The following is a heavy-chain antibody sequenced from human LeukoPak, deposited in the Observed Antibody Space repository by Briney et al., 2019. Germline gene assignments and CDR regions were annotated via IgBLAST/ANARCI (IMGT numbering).Heavy chain of an antibody. V-gene: IGHV3-30*02. CDR3: AKPKKSYCSGGSCFVY. CDR2: IRYDGSNK. CDR1: GFTFSSYG. J-gene: IGHJ4*02. Sequence: GRSLRLSCAASGFTFSSYGMHWVRQAPGKGLEWVAFIRYDGSNKYYADSVKGRFTISRDNSKNTLYLQMNSLRAEDTAVYYCAKPKKSYCSGGSCFVYWGQGTLVTVSS. D-gene: IGHD2-15*01.